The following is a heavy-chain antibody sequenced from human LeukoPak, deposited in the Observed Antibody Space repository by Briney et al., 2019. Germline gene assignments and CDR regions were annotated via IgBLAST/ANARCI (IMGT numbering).Heavy chain of an antibody. J-gene: IGHJ4*02. CDR1: GYIFTNYG. V-gene: IGHV1-18*01. D-gene: IGHD3-10*01. Sequence: ASVKVSCKASGYIFTNYGMSWVRQAPGQGLEWMGWINTNNGNTNYAQNFRDTVTMTTDTSTNTAYMELRSLRSDDTAIYYCARLLLGSRSRGFEYWGQGTLVTVSS. CDR2: INTNNGNT. CDR3: ARLLLGSRSRGFEY.